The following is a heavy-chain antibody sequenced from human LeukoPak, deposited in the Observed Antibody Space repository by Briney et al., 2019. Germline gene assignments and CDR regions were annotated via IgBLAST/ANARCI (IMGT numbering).Heavy chain of an antibody. CDR1: GGSISSSSYY. Sequence: SETLSLTCTVSGGSISSSSYYWGWIRQPPGKGLEWIGSIYYSGSTYYNPSLKSRVTISVDTSKNQFSLKLSSVTAADTAVYYCARSPSRVGSGYYREYFQHWGQGTLVTVSS. D-gene: IGHD3-22*01. CDR2: IYYSGST. V-gene: IGHV4-39*07. CDR3: ARSPSRVGSGYYREYFQH. J-gene: IGHJ1*01.